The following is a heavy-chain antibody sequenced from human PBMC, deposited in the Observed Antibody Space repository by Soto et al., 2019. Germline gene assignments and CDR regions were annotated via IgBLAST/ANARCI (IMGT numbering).Heavy chain of an antibody. CDR1: GYTFTTYY. V-gene: IGHV1-46*01. CDR3: ARGGNGDNVGYWYFDL. Sequence: QVQLVKSGAEVKKSGASVEVSCKASGYTFTTYYIHWVRHAPGQGLEWMGVINPGGVSTKYAQKFQNRVTMTSDTSTSTVYMDLSRLRSEDTAVYFCARGGNGDNVGYWYFDLWGRGTQVTVSP. CDR2: INPGGVST. J-gene: IGHJ2*01. D-gene: IGHD4-17*01.